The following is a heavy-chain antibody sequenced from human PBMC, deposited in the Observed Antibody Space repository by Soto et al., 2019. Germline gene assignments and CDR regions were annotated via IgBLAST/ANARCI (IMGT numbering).Heavy chain of an antibody. V-gene: IGHV3-7*03. CDR1: GFTFSSYW. Sequence: GGSLRLSCAASGFTFSSYWMSWVRQAPGKGLEWVANIKQDGSEKYYVDSVKGRFTISRDNAKNSLYLQMNSLRAEDTAVYYCARVLFGTEHYDFWSGYYTDYYYGMDVWGQGTTVTVSS. CDR2: IKQDGSEK. CDR3: ARVLFGTEHYDFWSGYYTDYYYGMDV. J-gene: IGHJ6*02. D-gene: IGHD3-3*01.